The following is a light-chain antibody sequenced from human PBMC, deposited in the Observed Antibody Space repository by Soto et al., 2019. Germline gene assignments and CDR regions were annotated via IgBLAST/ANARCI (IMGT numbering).Light chain of an antibody. Sequence: QSVLTQPASVSGSPGQSITISCTGTSSDVGGYNYVSWYQQHPGKAPKVMIYDVSNRPSGFSNRFSGSKSGNTASLTISGLQAEDEADYYCSSYTSSCTVVFGGGTKLTVL. CDR3: SSYTSSCTVV. V-gene: IGLV2-14*03. CDR1: SSDVGGYNY. J-gene: IGLJ2*01. CDR2: DVS.